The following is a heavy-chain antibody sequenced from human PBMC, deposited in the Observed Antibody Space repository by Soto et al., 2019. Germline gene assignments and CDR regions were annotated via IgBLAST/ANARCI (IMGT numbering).Heavy chain of an antibody. V-gene: IGHV4-4*02. D-gene: IGHD6-25*01. CDR2: SHQSGNT. J-gene: IGHJ4*02. CDR3: ATRDGGGLY. CDR1: GVSISSHDR. Sequence: QVQLQESGPGLVKPSGTLSLTCAVSGVSISSHDRWTWVRQPPGEGLEWIGVSHQSGNTNYISSLDSRVTISLDKSKNQLSLRLSSVAGGDAAVYYCATRDGGGLYWGQGTLVNVSS.